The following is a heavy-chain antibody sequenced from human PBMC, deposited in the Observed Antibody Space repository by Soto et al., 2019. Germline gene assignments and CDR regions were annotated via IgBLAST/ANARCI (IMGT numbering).Heavy chain of an antibody. CDR2: ISGSGGST. J-gene: IGHJ4*02. V-gene: IGHV3-23*01. D-gene: IGHD2-2*02. CDR3: ASGRTDCSSTSCYTPLDY. CDR1: GFTFSSYA. Sequence: EVQLLESGGGLVQPGGSLRLSWAASGFTFSSYAMSWFRQAPGKGLEWVSLISGSGGSTYYADSVKGRFTISRDNSKNTLYLQMNSLRADDTAVYYCASGRTDCSSTSCYTPLDYWGQGTLVTVSS.